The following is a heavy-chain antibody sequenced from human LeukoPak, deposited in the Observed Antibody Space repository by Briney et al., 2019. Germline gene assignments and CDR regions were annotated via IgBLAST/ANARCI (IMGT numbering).Heavy chain of an antibody. Sequence: SETLSLTCTASGGSISSSSYYWGWIRQPPGKGLEWIGGIYYSGSTYYNPSLKSRVTISVDTSKNQFSLKLSSVTAADTAVYYCARGPSGYYDSSGYYYVGAFDIWGQGTMVTVSS. J-gene: IGHJ3*02. D-gene: IGHD3-22*01. V-gene: IGHV4-39*07. CDR2: IYYSGST. CDR3: ARGPSGYYDSSGYYYVGAFDI. CDR1: GGSISSSSYY.